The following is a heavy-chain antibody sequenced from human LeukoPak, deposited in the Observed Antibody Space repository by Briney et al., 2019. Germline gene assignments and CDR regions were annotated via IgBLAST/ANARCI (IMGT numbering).Heavy chain of an antibody. CDR1: GYTFTSYY. J-gene: IGHJ5*02. V-gene: IGHV1-2*02. D-gene: IGHD3-10*01. CDR3: ARHRLWFGEFDP. Sequence: ASVKVSCKASGYTFTSYYMHWVRQAPGQGLEWMGRINPNSGGTNYAQKFQGRVTMTRDTSISTAYMELSRLRSDDTAVYYCARHRLWFGEFDPWGQGTLVTVS. CDR2: INPNSGGT.